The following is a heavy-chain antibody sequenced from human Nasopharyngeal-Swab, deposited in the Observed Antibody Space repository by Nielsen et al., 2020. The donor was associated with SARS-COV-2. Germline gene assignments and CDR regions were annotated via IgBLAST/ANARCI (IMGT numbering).Heavy chain of an antibody. D-gene: IGHD3-16*01. CDR3: TRVDVHDAFDM. V-gene: IGHV3-74*01. CDR1: GFTLSNYW. Sequence: GESLKISCAASGFTLSNYWIHWVRQTPGKGLLWVSRINTDASRTSYADSVKGRFTISRDNAKNTVYLQMNSLRGEDTAVYYCTRVDVHDAFDMWGQGTTVTVSS. CDR2: INTDASRT. J-gene: IGHJ3*02.